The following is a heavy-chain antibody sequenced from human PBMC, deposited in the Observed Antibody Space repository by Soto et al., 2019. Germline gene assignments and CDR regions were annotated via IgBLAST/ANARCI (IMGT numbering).Heavy chain of an antibody. D-gene: IGHD3-10*01. Sequence: PSETLSLTCTVSGGSISNYYWSWIRQPPGKGLEWIGHIHYGGNTNYNPSLKSRVTISVDTSKNQFSLKLSSVTAADTAVYYCARVYMVRGTIIRYFDYWGQGTLVTVSS. V-gene: IGHV4-59*12. CDR3: ARVYMVRGTIIRYFDY. J-gene: IGHJ4*02. CDR2: IHYGGNT. CDR1: GGSISNYY.